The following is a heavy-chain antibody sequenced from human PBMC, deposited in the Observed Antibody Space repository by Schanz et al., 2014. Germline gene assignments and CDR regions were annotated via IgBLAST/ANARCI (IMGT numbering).Heavy chain of an antibody. CDR2: ISYHGSEK. CDR3: ARSYHDDDDYTRALDM. J-gene: IGHJ3*02. Sequence: QVQLVESGGSVVQPGRSLRLSCAGSGFSFSDYGMHWVRQAPGRGLEWVAVISYHGSEKYYADSVKGRFTISRDNAQNSLFLQMNSLRVEDTAVYYCARSYHDDDDYTRALDMWGQGTMVTVSS. CDR1: GFSFSDYG. V-gene: IGHV3-30*03. D-gene: IGHD3-16*01.